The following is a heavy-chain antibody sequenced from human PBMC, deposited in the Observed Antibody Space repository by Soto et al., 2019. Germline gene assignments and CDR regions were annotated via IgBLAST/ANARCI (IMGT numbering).Heavy chain of an antibody. D-gene: IGHD6-19*01. CDR3: AKDPSIAVAGHFDY. J-gene: IGHJ4*02. Sequence: GGSLRLSCAASGFTFSSYAMSWVRQAPGKGLEWVSAISGSGGSTYYADSVKGRFTISRDNSKNMLYLQMNSLRAEDTAVYYCAKDPSIAVAGHFDYWGQGTLVTVSS. CDR2: ISGSGGST. CDR1: GFTFSSYA. V-gene: IGHV3-23*01.